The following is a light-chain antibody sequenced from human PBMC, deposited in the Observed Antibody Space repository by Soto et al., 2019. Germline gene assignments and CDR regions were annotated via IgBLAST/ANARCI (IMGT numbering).Light chain of an antibody. J-gene: IGLJ2*01. V-gene: IGLV1-44*01. CDR2: GND. CDR1: SSNIGSNF. CDR3: SSYTANTTPL. Sequence: QSVLTQPPSASGTPGQRVTISCSGGSSNIGSNFVSWYQQLPGMPPKVLIYGNDQRPSGVPDRFSGSKSGTSASLAISGLQSEDEAHYYCSSYTANTTPLFGGGTKLTVL.